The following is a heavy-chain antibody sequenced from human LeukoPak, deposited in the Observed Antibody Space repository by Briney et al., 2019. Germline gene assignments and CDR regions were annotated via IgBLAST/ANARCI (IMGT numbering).Heavy chain of an antibody. CDR1: GGSITSHF. V-gene: IGHV4-59*11. Sequence: SETLSLTCTVSGGSITSHFWSWIRQPPGKGLEWIGYIYHSGITNYNPSLKSRVTISVDTSKNQFSLELNSVTAADTAVYSCARDGYSGSSLFDSWGQGTLVTVSS. D-gene: IGHD1-26*01. CDR3: ARDGYSGSSLFDS. CDR2: IYHSGIT. J-gene: IGHJ4*02.